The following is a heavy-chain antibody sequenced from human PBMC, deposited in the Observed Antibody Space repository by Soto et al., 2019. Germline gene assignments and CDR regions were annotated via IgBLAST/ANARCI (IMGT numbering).Heavy chain of an antibody. D-gene: IGHD2-8*01. CDR2: IYTSGST. CDR3: ARLKPMVVVSWYFDL. V-gene: IGHV4-4*07. Sequence: KPSETLSLTCTVSGDSISTFYLSWVRQTAGKGLEWIGRIYTSGSTNYNPSLKNRVTMSVDTSKKQFSLKLSSVTAADTAVYYCARLKPMVVVSWYFDLWGRGTLVTVSS. CDR1: GDSISTFY. J-gene: IGHJ2*01.